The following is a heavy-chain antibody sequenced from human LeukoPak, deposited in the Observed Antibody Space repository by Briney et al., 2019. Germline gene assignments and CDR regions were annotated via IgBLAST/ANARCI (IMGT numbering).Heavy chain of an antibody. CDR1: GGPISSYY. CDR2: IYYSGST. J-gene: IGHJ5*02. D-gene: IGHD2/OR15-2a*01. Sequence: PSETLSLTCTVSGGPISSYYWSRIRQPPGKGLEWIGYIYYSGSTNYNPSLKSRVTISVDTSKNQFSLKLSSVTAADTAVYYCARETSMNWFDPWGQGTLVTVSS. CDR3: ARETSMNWFDP. V-gene: IGHV4-59*01.